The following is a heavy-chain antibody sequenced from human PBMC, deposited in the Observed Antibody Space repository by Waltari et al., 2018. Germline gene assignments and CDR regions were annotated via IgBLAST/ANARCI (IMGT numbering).Heavy chain of an antibody. D-gene: IGHD3-10*01. V-gene: IGHV4-61*01. CDR1: GGSVSSGSYY. J-gene: IGHJ5*02. CDR3: ARDGVLLGSEFDP. Sequence: QVQLQESGPGLVKPSETLSLTCTVSGGSVSSGSYYWSWIRQPPGKGLEWIGYIYYSGSTNYTPSRKSRVTISVDTSKNQFSLKLSSVTAADTAVDYCARDGVLLGSEFDPWGQGTLVTVSS. CDR2: IYYSGST.